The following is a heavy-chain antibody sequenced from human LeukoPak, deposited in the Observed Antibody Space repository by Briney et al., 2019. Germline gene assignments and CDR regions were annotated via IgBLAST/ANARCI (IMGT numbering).Heavy chain of an antibody. CDR3: ARSPTIRYYYYYMDV. CDR2: INHSGST. CDR1: GGSISSSSYY. V-gene: IGHV4-39*07. J-gene: IGHJ6*03. Sequence: PSVTLSLTCTVSGGSISSSSYYWSWIRQPLGKGLEWIGEINHSGSTNYNPSLKSRVTISVDTSKNQFSLKLSSVTAADTAVYYCARSPTIRYYYYYMDVWGKGTTVTVSS. D-gene: IGHD5-12*01.